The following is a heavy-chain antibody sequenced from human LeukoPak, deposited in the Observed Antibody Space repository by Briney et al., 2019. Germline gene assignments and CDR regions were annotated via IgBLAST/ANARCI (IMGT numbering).Heavy chain of an antibody. CDR2: INPNSGGT. V-gene: IGHV1-2*02. J-gene: IGHJ4*02. CDR1: GYTFTGYY. D-gene: IGHD2-2*01. Sequence: ASVKVSCKASGYTFTGYYMHWVRQAPGQGLEWMGWINPNSGGTNYAQKFQGRVTMTRDTSISTAYMELSRLRSDDTAVYYCARVTPYCSSTSCPIGYWGQGTLVTVSS. CDR3: ARVTPYCSSTSCPIGY.